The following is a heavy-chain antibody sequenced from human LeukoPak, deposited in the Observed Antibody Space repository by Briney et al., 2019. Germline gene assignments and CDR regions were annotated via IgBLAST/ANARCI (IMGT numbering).Heavy chain of an antibody. CDR1: GGSIGSYY. V-gene: IGHV4-4*07. D-gene: IGHD1-26*01. J-gene: IGHJ4*02. CDR3: ARVRSGSYYFDY. CDR2: IYSSGIT. Sequence: TSETLSLTCSVSGGSIGSYYWSWIRQPAGKGREWIGRIYSSGITNYNPSLKSRVTMSVDTSKNQFSLKLNSVTAADTAFYYCARVRSGSYYFDYWGQGTLVTVSS.